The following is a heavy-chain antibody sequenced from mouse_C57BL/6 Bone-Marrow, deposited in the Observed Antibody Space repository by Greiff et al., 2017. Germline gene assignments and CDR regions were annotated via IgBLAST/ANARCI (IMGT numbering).Heavy chain of an antibody. CDR3: ARAAYYGSSPFAY. J-gene: IGHJ3*01. Sequence: EVQLQQSGPELVKPGASVKISCKASGYTFTDYYMNWVKQSHGKSLEWIGDINPNNGGTSYNQKFKGKATLTVDKSSSTAYMELRSLTSEDSAVYYWARAAYYGSSPFAYWGQGTLVTVSA. CDR1: GYTFTDYY. D-gene: IGHD1-1*01. V-gene: IGHV1-26*01. CDR2: INPNNGGT.